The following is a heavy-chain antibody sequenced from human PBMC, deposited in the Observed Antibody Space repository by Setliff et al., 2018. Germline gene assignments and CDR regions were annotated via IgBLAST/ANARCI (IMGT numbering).Heavy chain of an antibody. V-gene: IGHV4-38-2*02. Sequence: SETLSLTCTVSGYSISSGYYWGWIRQPPGKGPEWLGSFFHTGSTYYKSSLESRVTMSVDTSNNQFSLKLNSVTAADTAVYYCRLWSHSYHNDYWGQGTLVTVSS. CDR3: RLWSHSYHNDY. D-gene: IGHD3-16*02. CDR1: GYSISSGYY. J-gene: IGHJ4*02. CDR2: FFHTGST.